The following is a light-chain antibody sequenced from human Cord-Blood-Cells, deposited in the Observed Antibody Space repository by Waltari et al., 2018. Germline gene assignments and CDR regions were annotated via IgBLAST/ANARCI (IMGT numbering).Light chain of an antibody. V-gene: IGLV2-23*01. Sequence: QSALTQPASVSGSPGQSITISCTGTSIYVGSYNLVSWYQQNPGKAPKLRIYEGNKRPSGVSTRFSGFKSGNTAPLKISGRQTGDVVDYYCCSCAASSNWVFGGGTKRTVL. CDR1: SIYVGSYNL. CDR2: EGN. CDR3: CSCAASSNWV. J-gene: IGLJ3*02.